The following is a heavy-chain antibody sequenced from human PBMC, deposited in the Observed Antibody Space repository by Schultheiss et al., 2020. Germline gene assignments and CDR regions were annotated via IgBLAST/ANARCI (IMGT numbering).Heavy chain of an antibody. CDR2: IRSKAYGGTT. CDR1: GFTFSNAW. V-gene: IGHV3-49*04. Sequence: GGSLRLSCAASGFTFSNAWMSWVRQAPGKGLEWVGFIRSKAYGGTTEYAASVKGRFTISRDDSKSIAYLQMNSLKTEDTAVYYCTRDQGDYDSSGYNDYWGQGTLVTVSS. D-gene: IGHD3-22*01. J-gene: IGHJ4*02. CDR3: TRDQGDYDSSGYNDY.